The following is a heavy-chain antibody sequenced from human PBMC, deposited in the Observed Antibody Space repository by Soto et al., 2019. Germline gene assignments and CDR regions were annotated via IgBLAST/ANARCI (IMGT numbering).Heavy chain of an antibody. D-gene: IGHD3-10*01. J-gene: IGHJ4*02. CDR3: ATGGSGTYYLGPLDY. V-gene: IGHV3-7*01. Sequence: EVQLVESGGGLVLPGGCLRLSCVGSAFSLKTYWMAWVRQAPGKGLECVANIRQYGDETFYVDSVKGRFTISRDNANNSVYLQMDNLRAEDTGVYYCATGGSGTYYLGPLDYWGQGIMVIVSS. CDR1: AFSLKTYW. CDR2: IRQYGDET.